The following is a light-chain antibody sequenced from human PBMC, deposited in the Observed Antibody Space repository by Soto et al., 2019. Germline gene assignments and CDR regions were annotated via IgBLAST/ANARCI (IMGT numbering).Light chain of an antibody. CDR3: QARDSIIEV. CDR1: KLGDKY. Sequence: SYELTQPPSVSVSPGQTASITCSGDKLGDKYACWYQQKPGQSPVLVIYQDTKRPSGIPERFSGSNSGNTATLTISGTQALDEADYDCQARDSIIEVFGGGTKLTVL. J-gene: IGLJ2*01. CDR2: QDT. V-gene: IGLV3-1*01.